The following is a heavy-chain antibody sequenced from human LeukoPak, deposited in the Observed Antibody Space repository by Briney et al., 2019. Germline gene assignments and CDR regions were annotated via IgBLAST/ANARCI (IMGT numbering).Heavy chain of an antibody. CDR3: ARGRVYDFWSGYGWFDP. Sequence: GGSLRLSCAASGFTFSSYSMNWVRQAPGKGLEWVSSISSSSSYIYYADSVKGRFTISRDNAKNSLYLQMNSPRAEDTAVYYCARGRVYDFWSGYGWFDPWGQGTLVTVSS. J-gene: IGHJ5*02. CDR1: GFTFSSYS. CDR2: ISSSSSYI. D-gene: IGHD3-3*01. V-gene: IGHV3-21*01.